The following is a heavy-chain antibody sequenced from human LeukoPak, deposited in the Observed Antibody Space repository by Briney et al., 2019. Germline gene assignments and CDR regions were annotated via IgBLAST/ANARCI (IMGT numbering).Heavy chain of an antibody. D-gene: IGHD2-21*02. CDR3: AREPPYCGGDCYSDLDY. CDR2: ISAYNGNT. Sequence: ASVKVSCKASGYTFTSYGISWVRQAPGQGLEWMGWISAYNGNTNYAQKLQGRVTMTTDTSTSTAYMELRSLRSDDTAVYYCAREPPYCGGDCYSDLDYWGQGTLVTVSS. CDR1: GYTFTSYG. V-gene: IGHV1-18*01. J-gene: IGHJ4*02.